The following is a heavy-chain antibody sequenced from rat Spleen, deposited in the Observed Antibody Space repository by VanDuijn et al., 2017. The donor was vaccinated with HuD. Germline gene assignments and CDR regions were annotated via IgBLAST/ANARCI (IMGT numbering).Heavy chain of an antibody. CDR3: TRGWDY. J-gene: IGHJ2*01. Sequence: EVQLVESGGGLVQPGRSMKLSCAASGFTFSSFPMAWVRQAPTKGLEWVATISTSGGSTYYRDSVKGRFTISRDNAKSTLYLQMNSLRSEDTATYYCTRGWDYWGQGVMVTVSS. CDR2: ISTSGGST. CDR1: GFTFSSFP. V-gene: IGHV5-46*01.